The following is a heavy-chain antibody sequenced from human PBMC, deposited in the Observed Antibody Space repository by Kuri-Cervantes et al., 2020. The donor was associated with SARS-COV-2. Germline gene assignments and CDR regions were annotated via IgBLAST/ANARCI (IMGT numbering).Heavy chain of an antibody. D-gene: IGHD3-16*01. Sequence: SETLSLTCAVYGGSFSGYYWSWTRQPPGKGLEWIGEINHSGSTNYNPSLKSRVTISVDTSKNQFSLKLSSVTAADTAVYYCARHAESPIWGYWGQGTRVTGYS. J-gene: IGHJ4*02. CDR1: GGSFSGYY. V-gene: IGHV4-34*01. CDR2: INHSGST. CDR3: ARHAESPIWGY.